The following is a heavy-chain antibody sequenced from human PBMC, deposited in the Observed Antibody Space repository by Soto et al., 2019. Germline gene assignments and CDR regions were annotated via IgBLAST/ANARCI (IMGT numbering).Heavy chain of an antibody. CDR1: GFTFSSYE. CDR3: ARNPLGGSWYHDAFDI. D-gene: IGHD2-15*01. V-gene: IGHV3-48*03. Sequence: EVQLVESGGGLVQPGGSLRLSCAASGFTFSSYEMNWVRQAPGKGLEWVSYISSSGSTIYYADSVKGRFTISRDNAKNSLYLQMNSLRAEDTAVYYCARNPLGGSWYHDAFDIWGQGTMVTVSS. J-gene: IGHJ3*02. CDR2: ISSSGSTI.